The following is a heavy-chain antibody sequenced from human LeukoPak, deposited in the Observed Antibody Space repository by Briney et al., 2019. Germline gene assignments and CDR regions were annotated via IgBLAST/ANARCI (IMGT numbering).Heavy chain of an antibody. V-gene: IGHV4-34*01. CDR2: INHSGST. Sequence: SETLSLTCAVYGGSFSGYYWSWIRQPPGKGLEWIGEINHSGSTNYNPSLKGRVTISVDTSKNQFSLKLSSVTAADTAVYYCARGWGYYYDSSVYFDYWGQGTLVTVSS. D-gene: IGHD3-22*01. CDR3: ARGWGYYYDSSVYFDY. CDR1: GGSFSGYY. J-gene: IGHJ4*02.